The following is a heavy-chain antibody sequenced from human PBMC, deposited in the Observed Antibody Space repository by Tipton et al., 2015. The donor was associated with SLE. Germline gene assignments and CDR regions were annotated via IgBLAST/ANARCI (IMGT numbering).Heavy chain of an antibody. CDR2: IDDSGNT. V-gene: IGHV4-34*01. D-gene: IGHD3-3*01. CDR1: GGSLSDYY. CDR3: ARGTTLRFGHKV. J-gene: IGHJ6*04. Sequence: TLSLTCAVYGGSLSDYYWTWIRQPPGKGLEWIGEIDDSGNTNYYPPLKSRVTIAVDTSKNQFSLKLSSVTAADTAVYFCARGTTLRFGHKVWGKGTTVTVSS.